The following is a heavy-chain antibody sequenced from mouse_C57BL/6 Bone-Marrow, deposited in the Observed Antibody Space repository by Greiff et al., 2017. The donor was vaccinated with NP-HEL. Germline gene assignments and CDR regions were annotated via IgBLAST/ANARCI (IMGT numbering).Heavy chain of an antibody. V-gene: IGHV1-15*01. J-gene: IGHJ4*01. CDR2: IDPETGGT. CDR3: TSEGYYYGMGYYAMDY. Sequence: QVQLQQSGAELVRPRASVTLSCKASGYTFTDYEMHWVKQTPVHGLEWIGAIDPETGGTAYNQKFKGKAILTADKSSSTAYMELRSLTSEDSAVYYCTSEGYYYGMGYYAMDYWGQGTSVTVSS. CDR1: GYTFTDYE. D-gene: IGHD1-1*01.